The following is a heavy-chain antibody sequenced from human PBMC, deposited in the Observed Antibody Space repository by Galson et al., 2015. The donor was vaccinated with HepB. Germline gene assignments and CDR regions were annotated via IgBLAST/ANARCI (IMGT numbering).Heavy chain of an antibody. CDR2: ISSSSSTI. CDR1: GFTFSSYS. CDR3: ARTSSSWYAEYFQH. Sequence: SLRLSCAASGFTFSSYSMNWVRQAPGKGLEWVSYISSSSSTIYYADSVKGRFTISRDNAKNSLYLQMNSLRDEDTAVYYCARTSSSWYAEYFQHWGQGTLVTVSS. D-gene: IGHD6-13*01. V-gene: IGHV3-48*02. J-gene: IGHJ1*01.